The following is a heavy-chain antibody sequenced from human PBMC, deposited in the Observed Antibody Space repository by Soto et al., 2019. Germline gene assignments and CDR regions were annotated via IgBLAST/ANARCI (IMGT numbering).Heavy chain of an antibody. CDR1: GGTFSSYA. CDR3: GRAVREFDNYYGDPNTSGPFDF. CDR2: IIPVFGTA. Sequence: QVQLVQSGAEVKKPGSSVKVSCRAAGGTFSSYAITWVRQAPGQGLEWMGGIIPVFGTAKYAQKFQGRVTSAADESTSTAYMELSSLRSADTAVYYCGRAVREFDNYYGDPNTSGPFDFWGEGTLVTVSS. D-gene: IGHD4-17*01. J-gene: IGHJ4*02. V-gene: IGHV1-69*01.